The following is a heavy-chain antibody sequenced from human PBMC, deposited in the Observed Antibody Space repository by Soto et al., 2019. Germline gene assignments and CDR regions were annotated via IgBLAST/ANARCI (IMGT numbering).Heavy chain of an antibody. J-gene: IGHJ5*02. D-gene: IGHD5-18*01. CDR3: ARRALTELWLTGWFDP. Sequence: SETLCITCAISVGSISSTNWWSCLRQPPARGLEWIGEIYHSGSTNYNPSLKSRVTISIDKSKNQLSLKLDSVTAADTAVYYCARRALTELWLTGWFDPWGQGTMVTASS. CDR1: VGSISSTNW. CDR2: IYHSGST. V-gene: IGHV4-4*02.